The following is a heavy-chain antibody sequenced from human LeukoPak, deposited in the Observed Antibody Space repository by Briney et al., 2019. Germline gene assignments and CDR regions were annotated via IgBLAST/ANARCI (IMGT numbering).Heavy chain of an antibody. J-gene: IGHJ4*02. V-gene: IGHV5-51*01. CDR2: IYPGDSDT. Sequence: GESLKISCKASGYSFTTYWIAWVRQMPGKGLEWMGMIYPGDSDTRYSPSLQGQITISVDKSISIAYLQWSSLKASDTAMYYCARLLQGVAGTWGYWGQGTLVTV. CDR1: GYSFTTYW. CDR3: ARLLQGVAGTWGY. D-gene: IGHD6-19*01.